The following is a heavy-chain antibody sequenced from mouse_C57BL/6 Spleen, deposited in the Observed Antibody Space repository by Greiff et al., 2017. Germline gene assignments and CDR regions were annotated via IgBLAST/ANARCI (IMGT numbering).Heavy chain of an antibody. D-gene: IGHD2-5*01. CDR3: ASQYSNWGSYAMDY. CDR2: ISSGGSYT. Sequence: VQLQESGGDLVKPGGSLKLSCAASGFTFSSYGMSWVRQTPDKRLEWVATISSGGSYTYYPDSVKGRFTISRDNAENTLYLQMSRLKSEDTAMYYCASQYSNWGSYAMDYWGQGTSVTVSS. CDR1: GFTFSSYG. J-gene: IGHJ4*01. V-gene: IGHV5-6*01.